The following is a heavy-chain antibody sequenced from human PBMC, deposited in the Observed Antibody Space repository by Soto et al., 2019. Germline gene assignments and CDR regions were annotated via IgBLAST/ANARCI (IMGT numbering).Heavy chain of an antibody. CDR1: GGTLNSYA. CDR2: IIPIFGNT. Sequence: QVQLVQSGVEVKKPGSSVKVSCKASGGTLNSYAIDWVRQAPGQGLEWMGGIIPIFGNTYYAQRLQGRVKLTADESTRTAYVELSTLTSEDTDVYYCARGTVTGSEYNFYYYGMDVWGQGTTVIVSS. J-gene: IGHJ6*02. D-gene: IGHD1-1*01. CDR3: ARGTVTGSEYNFYYYGMDV. V-gene: IGHV1-69*12.